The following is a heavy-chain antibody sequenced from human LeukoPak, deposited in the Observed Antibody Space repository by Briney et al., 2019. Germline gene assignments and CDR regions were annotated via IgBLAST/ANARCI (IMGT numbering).Heavy chain of an antibody. CDR2: TGASGEST. V-gene: IGHV3-23*01. D-gene: IGHD5-24*01. Sequence: QPGGSLRLSCAASGFTFSVAAMTWVRQAPGKGLEWVSLTGASGESTYYADSVKGRFTISRDNSKNTLSLQMNSLRVEDTAMYFCAKDIQLSTWGLGTMVTVSS. CDR1: GFTFSVAA. CDR3: AKDIQLST. J-gene: IGHJ3*01.